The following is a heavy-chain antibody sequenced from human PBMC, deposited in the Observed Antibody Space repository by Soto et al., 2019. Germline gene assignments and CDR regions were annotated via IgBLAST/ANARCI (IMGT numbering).Heavy chain of an antibody. CDR3: ARAEGYYDSSGYSNRVNFDY. D-gene: IGHD3-22*01. CDR1: GFSLSNARMG. V-gene: IGHV2-26*01. Sequence: QVTLKESGPVLVKPTETLTLTCTVSGFSLSNARMGVSWIRQPPGKALEWLAHIFSNDEKSYSTSLKSRLTTSKDTTXXQXVXXMTNMDPVDTATYYCARAEGYYDSSGYSNRVNFDYWGQGTLVTVSS. J-gene: IGHJ4*02. CDR2: IFSNDEK.